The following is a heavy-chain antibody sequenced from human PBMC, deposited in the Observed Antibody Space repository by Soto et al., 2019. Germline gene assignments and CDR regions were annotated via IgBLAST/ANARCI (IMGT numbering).Heavy chain of an antibody. D-gene: IGHD2-21*02. Sequence: ASVKVSCKASGYTFTSYAMHWARQAPGQRLEWMGWINAGNGNTKYSQKFQGRVTITRDTSASTAYMELSSLRSEDTAVYYCARVGHIVVVTAIPDYYYYGMDVWGQGTTVTVSS. CDR2: INAGNGNT. J-gene: IGHJ6*02. CDR3: ARVGHIVVVTAIPDYYYYGMDV. V-gene: IGHV1-3*01. CDR1: GYTFTSYA.